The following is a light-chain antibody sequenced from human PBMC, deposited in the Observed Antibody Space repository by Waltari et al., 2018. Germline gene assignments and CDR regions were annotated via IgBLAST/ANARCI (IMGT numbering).Light chain of an antibody. CDR1: QRVSSNF. CDR2: GAS. V-gene: IGKV3-20*01. CDR3: QQYGTSPQT. J-gene: IGKJ1*01. Sequence: EVVLKQSPGPLSLSPGERATLFCRASQRVSSNFLAWFQQKPGQAPRLLMYGASSRASGIPDRFSGSGSETDFTLTISRLESEDVAVYYCQQYGTSPQTFGQGTKVEI.